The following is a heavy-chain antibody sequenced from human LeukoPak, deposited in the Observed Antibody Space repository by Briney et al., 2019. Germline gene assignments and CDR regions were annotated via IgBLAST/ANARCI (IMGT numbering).Heavy chain of an antibody. J-gene: IGHJ4*02. V-gene: IGHV3-21*01. Sequence: GGSLRLSCAASGFTFSSYSMNWVRQAPGKGLEWVSSISSSSSYIYYADSVKGRFTISRDNAKNSLYLQMNSLRAEDTAVYYCARFHYDILTGYGDFDYWGQGTLVTVSS. CDR1: GFTFSSYS. CDR3: ARFHYDILTGYGDFDY. CDR2: ISSSSSYI. D-gene: IGHD3-9*01.